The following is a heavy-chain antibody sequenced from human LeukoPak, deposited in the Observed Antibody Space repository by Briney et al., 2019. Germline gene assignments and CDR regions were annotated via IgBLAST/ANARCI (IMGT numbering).Heavy chain of an antibody. V-gene: IGHV4-39*01. D-gene: IGHD6-13*01. Sequence: SETLSLTCIVSGGSISGSHYYWAWIRQSPGKGLEWIGMINYSGNTYYNPSLWSRATISVDTSTNQFSLNLNSVTAADTAVYYCARGYDYWGQGTLVTVPS. CDR2: INYSGNT. CDR3: ARGYDY. CDR1: GGSISGSHYY. J-gene: IGHJ4*02.